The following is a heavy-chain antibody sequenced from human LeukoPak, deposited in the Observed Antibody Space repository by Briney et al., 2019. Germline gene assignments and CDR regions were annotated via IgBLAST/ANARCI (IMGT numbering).Heavy chain of an antibody. CDR1: GFTLSYYW. CDR2: INQDGSEK. CDR3: ARWVSQYYFDY. J-gene: IGHJ4*02. V-gene: IGHV3-7*01. Sequence: GGSLRLSCEASGFTLSYYWMSWVRQAPGKGLAWVANINQDGSEKYFVDSVKGRFTISRDNAQNSVFLQMDSLRVDDTAVYYCARWVSQYYFDYWGQGTHVTVSS. D-gene: IGHD2-21*01.